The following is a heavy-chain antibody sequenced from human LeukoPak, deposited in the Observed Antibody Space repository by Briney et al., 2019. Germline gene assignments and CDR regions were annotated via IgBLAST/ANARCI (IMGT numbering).Heavy chain of an antibody. Sequence: ASVKVSCKALGYTFPNTAITGVRQPPGQGLGWMGWINPNSGGTNYAQKFQGRVTMTRDTSISTAYMELSRLRSDDTAVYYCARADDSTPDYWGQGTLVTVSS. D-gene: IGHD2-15*01. CDR2: INPNSGGT. V-gene: IGHV1-2*02. CDR3: ARADDSTPDY. J-gene: IGHJ4*02. CDR1: GYTFPNTA.